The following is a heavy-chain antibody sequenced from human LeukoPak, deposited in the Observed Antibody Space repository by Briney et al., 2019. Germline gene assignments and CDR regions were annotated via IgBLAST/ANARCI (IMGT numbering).Heavy chain of an antibody. CDR3: ASYGYYDSSGQSLGAFDI. CDR2: IYYSGST. V-gene: IGHV4-59*08. CDR1: GGSISSYY. J-gene: IGHJ3*02. Sequence: PSETLSLTCTVSGGSISSYYWSWIRQPPGKGLEWIGYIYYSGSTNYNPSLKSRVTISVDTSKNQFSLKLSSVTAADTAVYYCASYGYYDSSGQSLGAFDIWGQGTMVTVSS. D-gene: IGHD3-22*01.